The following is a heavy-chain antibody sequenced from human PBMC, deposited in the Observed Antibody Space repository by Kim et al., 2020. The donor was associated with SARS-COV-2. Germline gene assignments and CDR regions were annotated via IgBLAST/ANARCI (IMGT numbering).Heavy chain of an antibody. J-gene: IGHJ4*02. CDR3: AREFRSVTICGVVISPFDY. D-gene: IGHD3-3*01. CDR1: GFTFSSYE. Sequence: GGSLRLSCAASGFTFSSYEMNWVRQAPGKGLEWVSYISSSGSTIFYADSVKGRFTISRDNAKNSLYLQMNSLRAEDTAVYFCAREFRSVTICGVVISPFDYWGQGTRGTVT. CDR2: ISSSGSTI. V-gene: IGHV3-48*03.